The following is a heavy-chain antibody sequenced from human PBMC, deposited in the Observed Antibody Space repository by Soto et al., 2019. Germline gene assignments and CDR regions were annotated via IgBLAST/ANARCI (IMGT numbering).Heavy chain of an antibody. V-gene: IGHV1-18*01. J-gene: IGHJ4*02. CDR2: ISAYNGNT. D-gene: IGHD2-15*01. Sequence: ASVKVSCKASGYTFTSYGISWVRQAPGQGLEWMGWISAYNGNTNYAQKLQGRVNMNTDTSTGTAYMELRSLRSDDTAVYYCARAERVGYCSGGSCPKFDYWGQGTLVTVSS. CDR1: GYTFTSYG. CDR3: ARAERVGYCSGGSCPKFDY.